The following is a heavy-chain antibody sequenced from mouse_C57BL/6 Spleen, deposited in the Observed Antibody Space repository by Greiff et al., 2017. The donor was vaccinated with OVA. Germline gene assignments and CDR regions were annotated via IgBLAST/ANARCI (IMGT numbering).Heavy chain of an antibody. CDR1: GFSFNTYA. D-gene: IGHD2-5*01. J-gene: IGHJ4*01. CDR2: IRSKSNNYAT. V-gene: IGHV10-1*01. Sequence: EAGGGLVQPKGSLKLSCAASGFSFNTYAMNWVRQAPGKGLEWVARIRSKSNNYATYYADSVKDRFTISRDDSESMLYLQMNNLKTEDTAMYYCVRHSNPYAMDYWGQGTSVTVSS. CDR3: VRHSNPYAMDY.